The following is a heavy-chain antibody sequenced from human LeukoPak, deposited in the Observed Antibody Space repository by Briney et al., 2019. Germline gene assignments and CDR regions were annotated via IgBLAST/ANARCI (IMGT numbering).Heavy chain of an antibody. CDR3: ARRNYYDSSEYFDY. CDR2: ISAYNGNT. V-gene: IGHV1-18*01. CDR1: GYTFTSYG. Sequence: ASVKVSCKASGYTFTSYGISLVRQAPGQGLEWMGWISAYNGNTNYAQKLQGRVTMTTDTSTSTAYMELRSLRSDDTAVYYCARRNYYDSSEYFDYWGQGTLVTVSS. D-gene: IGHD3-22*01. J-gene: IGHJ4*02.